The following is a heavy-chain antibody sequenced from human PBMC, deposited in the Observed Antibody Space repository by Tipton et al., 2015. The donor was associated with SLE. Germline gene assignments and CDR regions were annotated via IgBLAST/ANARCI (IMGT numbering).Heavy chain of an antibody. V-gene: IGHV4-39*07. J-gene: IGHJ4*02. Sequence: TLSLTCIVSGDSISSSTYYWGWIRQPPGKGLEWIGHMYYSGYTYYNPSLESRVTISVDTSKNQLSLNLTSVTAADTAVYYCASGGPNFDYWGQGTLVTVSS. CDR3: ASGGPNFDY. CDR2: MYYSGYT. CDR1: GDSISSSTYY.